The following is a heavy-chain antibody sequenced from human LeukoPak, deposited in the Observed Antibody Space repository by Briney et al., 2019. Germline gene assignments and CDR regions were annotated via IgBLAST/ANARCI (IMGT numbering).Heavy chain of an antibody. CDR2: IYYTGRT. V-gene: IGHV4-39*01. J-gene: IGHJ5*02. D-gene: IGHD1-1*01. CDR1: GGSISSSSHS. CDR3: AQSLGSGNWIGNWFDP. Sequence: KSSETLSLTCTVSGGSISSSSHSWGWIRQPPGKGLEWTGTIYYTGRTYYNPSLESRLTISVDTSKNQFSLKLTSVTAPDTAIYYCAQSLGSGNWIGNWFDPWGQGTLVTVSS.